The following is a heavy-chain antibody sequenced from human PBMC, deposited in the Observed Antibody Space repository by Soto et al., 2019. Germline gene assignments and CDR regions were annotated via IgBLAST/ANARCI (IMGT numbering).Heavy chain of an antibody. J-gene: IGHJ4*02. V-gene: IGHV3-30*18. CDR3: AKDRGFYGSGTYSTIAY. D-gene: IGHD3-10*01. CDR2: ISYDGSNK. CDR1: GFTFRSYG. Sequence: GGSLRLSCAASGFTFRSYGMYWVRQAPGKGLEWVAVISYDGSNKYYVDSVKGRFTISRDNSKNTLYLQMNSLRVEDTAVYYCAKDRGFYGSGTYSTIAYWGQGTLVTVSS.